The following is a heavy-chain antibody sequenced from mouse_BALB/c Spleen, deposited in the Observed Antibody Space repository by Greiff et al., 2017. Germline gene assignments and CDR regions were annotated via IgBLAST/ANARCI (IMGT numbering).Heavy chain of an antibody. CDR1: GYPFTSYW. D-gene: IGHD4-1*02. J-gene: IGHJ2*01. Sequence: QVQLQQPGAELVKPGASVKLSCKASGYPFTSYWMHWVKQRPGQGLEWIGEINPSNGRTNYNEKFKSKATLTVDKSSSTAYMQLSSLTSEDSAVYYCARSEEHQLGGFDYWGQGTTLTVSS. V-gene: IGHV1S81*02. CDR2: INPSNGRT. CDR3: ARSEEHQLGGFDY.